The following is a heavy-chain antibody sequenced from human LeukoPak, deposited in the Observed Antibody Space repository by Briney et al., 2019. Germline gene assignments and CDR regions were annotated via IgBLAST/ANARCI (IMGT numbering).Heavy chain of an antibody. CDR3: AGEYGSYRAFDI. J-gene: IGHJ3*02. D-gene: IGHD1-26*01. CDR2: INPNSGGT. Sequence: ASVKVSCKASGYTFTGYYMHWVRQAPGQGLEWMGWINPNSGGTNYAQKFQGRVTMTRDTSISTAYMELSRLRSDDTAVYYCAGEYGSYRAFDIWGQGTMVTVSS. CDR1: GYTFTGYY. V-gene: IGHV1-2*02.